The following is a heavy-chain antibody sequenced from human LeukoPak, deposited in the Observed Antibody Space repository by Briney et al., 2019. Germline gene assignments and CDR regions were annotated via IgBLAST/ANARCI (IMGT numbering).Heavy chain of an antibody. CDR3: ARHKSTYYYDSSGYLYFDY. J-gene: IGHJ4*02. Sequence: SETLSLTCTVSGGSISSYNWSWIRQPPREGLEGIWRIYTSGSTNYNPSLKSRVTMSVDTSKNQFSLKLSSVTAAGTAVYYCARHKSTYYYDSSGYLYFDYWGQGTLVTVSS. V-gene: IGHV4-4*07. D-gene: IGHD3-22*01. CDR1: GGSISSYN. CDR2: IYTSGST.